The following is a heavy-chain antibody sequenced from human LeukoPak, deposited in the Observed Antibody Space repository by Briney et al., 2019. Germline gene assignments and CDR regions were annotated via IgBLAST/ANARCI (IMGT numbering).Heavy chain of an antibody. D-gene: IGHD6-19*01. CDR2: MSYDGSNK. CDR3: AKDLTIAVALPGDY. V-gene: IGHV3-30*18. Sequence: GGSLRLSCAASGFTFSSYGMHWVRQAPGKGLEWVAVMSYDGSNKYYADSVKGRFTISRDNSKNTLYLQMNSLRAEDTAVYYCAKDLTIAVALPGDYWGQGTLVTVSS. J-gene: IGHJ4*02. CDR1: GFTFSSYG.